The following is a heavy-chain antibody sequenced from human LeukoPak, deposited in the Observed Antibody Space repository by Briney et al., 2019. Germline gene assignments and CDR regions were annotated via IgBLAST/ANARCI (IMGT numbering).Heavy chain of an antibody. CDR3: ARDLSYDILTGPPGID. J-gene: IGHJ4*02. D-gene: IGHD3-9*01. CDR1: GFTFSSRDW. CDR2: INWNGGST. V-gene: IGHV3-20*04. Sequence: GGSLRLSCVASGFTFSSRDWMTWVRQAPGKGLEWVSGINWNGGSTGYADSVKGRFTISRDNAKNSLYLQMNSLRAEDTALYYCARDLSYDILTGPPGIDWGQGTLVTVSS.